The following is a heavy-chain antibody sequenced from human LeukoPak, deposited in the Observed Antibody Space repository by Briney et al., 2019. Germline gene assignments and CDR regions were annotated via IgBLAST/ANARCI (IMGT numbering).Heavy chain of an antibody. J-gene: IGHJ4*02. CDR2: INPSGGTT. D-gene: IGHD2-2*01. CDR3: ARHPSSQLHHFDY. V-gene: IGHV1-46*01. Sequence: GASVKVSCKASGYTFTSYYMHWVRQAPGQGLEWMGIINPSGGTTTYAQKFQGRVTMTRDTSTSTVYMELSSLRSEDTAVYYCARHPSSQLHHFDYWGQETLVTVSS. CDR1: GYTFTSYY.